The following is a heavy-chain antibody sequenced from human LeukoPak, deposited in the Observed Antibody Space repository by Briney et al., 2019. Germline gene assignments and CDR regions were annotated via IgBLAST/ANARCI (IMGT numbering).Heavy chain of an antibody. V-gene: IGHV3-30*18. CDR2: ISYDGSNK. D-gene: IGHD3-22*01. CDR1: GFTFSSYG. CDR3: AKDGKGGYWISYYFDY. J-gene: IGHJ4*02. Sequence: PGGSLRLSRAASGFTFSSYGMLWVRQAPGKGLEWVAVISYDGSNKYYADSVKGRFTISRDNSKNTLYLQMNSLRAEDTAVYYCAKDGKGGYWISYYFDYWGQGTLVTISS.